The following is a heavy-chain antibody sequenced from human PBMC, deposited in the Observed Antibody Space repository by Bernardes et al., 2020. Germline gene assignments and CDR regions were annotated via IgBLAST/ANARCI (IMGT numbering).Heavy chain of an antibody. Sequence: GASLKISSKGSGYSFTSYWISWVRQMPGKGLEWMGRIAPSDSYTNYSPSFQGHVTISTDKSISTVYLQWSSLKASDTAMYYCTRPPQYCSSSSCSDYWGQGTLVTVSS. CDR3: TRPPQYCSSSSCSDY. D-gene: IGHD2-2*01. CDR1: GYSFTSYW. J-gene: IGHJ4*02. V-gene: IGHV5-10-1*01. CDR2: IAPSDSYT.